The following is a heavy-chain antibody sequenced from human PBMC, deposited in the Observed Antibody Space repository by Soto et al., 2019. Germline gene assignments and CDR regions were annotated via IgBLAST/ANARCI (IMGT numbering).Heavy chain of an antibody. CDR2: VDYTGFYT. D-gene: IGHD5-12*01. CDR1: GVSFSNFA. Sequence: SGGTLRLSCAASGVSFSNFAMNWVRQPPRKGLECVSSVDYTGFYTFYAASVKGRFTISRDNSNNMVYLELNSLRAGDTAVYYCANRSGGYSDFEYWGKGT. J-gene: IGHJ4*02. V-gene: IGHV3-23*01. CDR3: ANRSGGYSDFEY.